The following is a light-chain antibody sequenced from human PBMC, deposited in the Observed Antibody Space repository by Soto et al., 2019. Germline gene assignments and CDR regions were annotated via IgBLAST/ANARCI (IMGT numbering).Light chain of an antibody. Sequence: DVQMAQSTCSRAASVRDRDNIPCRASQSISSYLNCYQQKPGKATKLLIYKASTLKSGGPSRFSGSGSGTEFTLTISSLQPDDFATYYCQHYDSYSEAFGQGTKVDIK. CDR1: QSISSY. V-gene: IGKV1-5*03. CDR3: QHYDSYSEA. CDR2: KAS. J-gene: IGKJ1*01.